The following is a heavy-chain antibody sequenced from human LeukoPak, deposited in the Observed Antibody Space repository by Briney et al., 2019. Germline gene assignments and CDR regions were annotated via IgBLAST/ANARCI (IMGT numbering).Heavy chain of an antibody. CDR1: GFTFSSYW. J-gene: IGHJ1*01. Sequence: GGSLRLSCAASGFTFSSYWMHWVRQAPGKGLVWVSRIKSDGCTNYADSVKGRFTISRDTAKNTVSLQMNSLRAEDTGVYYCARAPSEIGGYYPEYFRHWGQGTLVTVSS. CDR3: ARAPSEIGGYYPEYFRH. CDR2: IKSDGCT. D-gene: IGHD3-22*01. V-gene: IGHV3-74*01.